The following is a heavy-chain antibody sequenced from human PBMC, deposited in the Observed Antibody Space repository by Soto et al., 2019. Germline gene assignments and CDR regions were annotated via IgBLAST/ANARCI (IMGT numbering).Heavy chain of an antibody. CDR3: ARDPRPYYNFYAADV. V-gene: IGHV3-30-3*01. CDR1: GFTFSTYT. Sequence: GGSLRFSCVVSGFTFSTYTLHWVRQVPGKGLEWVAFISYDGDNKYYADSVKGRFTISGDKSKNTLYLQMNSLRGEDTAFYYCARDPRPYYNFYAADVWGQGTTVTASS. J-gene: IGHJ6*02. CDR2: ISYDGDNK.